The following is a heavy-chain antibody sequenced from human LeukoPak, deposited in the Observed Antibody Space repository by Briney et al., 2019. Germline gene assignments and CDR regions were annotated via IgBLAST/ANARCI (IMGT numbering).Heavy chain of an antibody. V-gene: IGHV4-39*02. D-gene: IGHD4-11*01. Sequence: SETLSLTCTVSGGSISGTSFYWGRIRQPPGKGLEWVGSISYSGSTYYNPSLKSRVTISLDTSKNHFSLNLSSVTASDTAVYYCARRPGDYSNFNWFGPWGQGTLVTVSS. CDR3: ARRPGDYSNFNWFGP. CDR2: ISYSGST. CDR1: GGSISGTSFY. J-gene: IGHJ5*02.